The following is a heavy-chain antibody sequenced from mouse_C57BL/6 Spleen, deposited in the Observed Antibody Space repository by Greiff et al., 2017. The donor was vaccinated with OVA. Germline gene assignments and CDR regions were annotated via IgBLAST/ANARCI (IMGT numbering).Heavy chain of an antibody. V-gene: IGHV1-80*01. Sequence: VQRVESGAELVKPGASVKISCKASGYAFSSYWMNWVKQRPGKGLEWIGQIYPGDGDTNYNGKFKGKATLTADKSSSTAYMQLSSLTSEDSAVYFCARRGNDYYFDYWGQGTTLTVSS. CDR2: IYPGDGDT. J-gene: IGHJ2*01. CDR3: ARRGNDYYFDY. CDR1: GYAFSSYW. D-gene: IGHD2-13*01.